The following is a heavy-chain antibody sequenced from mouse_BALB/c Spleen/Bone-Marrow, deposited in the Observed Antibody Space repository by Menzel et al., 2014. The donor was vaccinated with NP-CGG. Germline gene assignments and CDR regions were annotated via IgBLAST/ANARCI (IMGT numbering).Heavy chain of an antibody. Sequence: VQLQQSGAELVGPGTSVKVSCKASGYAFTDYLMEWLRQSPGQGLEWIGLINPGRGSTNYNEMFKNKATLAADKSSSTAYMRHSSLTSDDSAVYFGARYDGYFDYWCQGPILTVSS. CDR2: INPGRGST. J-gene: IGHJ2*01. V-gene: IGHV1-54*01. CDR1: GYAFTDYL. CDR3: ARYDGYFDY. D-gene: IGHD2-3*01.